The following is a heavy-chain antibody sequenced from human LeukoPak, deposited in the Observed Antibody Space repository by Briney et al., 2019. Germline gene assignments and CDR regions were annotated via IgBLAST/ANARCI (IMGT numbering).Heavy chain of an antibody. CDR3: ARVYSIIPSYGMDV. CDR2: IIPIFGTA. CDR1: AGTFSSYA. J-gene: IGHJ6*02. V-gene: IGHV1-69*13. D-gene: IGHD3-16*01. Sequence: SVKVSCKASAGTFSSYAISWVRQAPGQGLEWMGGIIPIFGTANYAQKFQGRVTITADEYTSTAYMELSSLRSGDTAVYYCARVYSIIPSYGMDVWGQGTTVTVSS.